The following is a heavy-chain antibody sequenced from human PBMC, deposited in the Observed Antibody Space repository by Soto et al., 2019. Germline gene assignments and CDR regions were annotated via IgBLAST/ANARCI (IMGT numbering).Heavy chain of an antibody. CDR1: GYSFTSYW. Sequence: GESRKISCXGSGYSFTSYWIGWVRQMPGKGLEWMGIIYPGDSDTRCSPSFQGQVTISADKSISTAYLQWSSLKASDTAMYYCARPFRPDVCAFDIWGQGTMVTVSS. J-gene: IGHJ3*02. CDR3: ARPFRPDVCAFDI. CDR2: IYPGDSDT. V-gene: IGHV5-51*01. D-gene: IGHD2-8*01.